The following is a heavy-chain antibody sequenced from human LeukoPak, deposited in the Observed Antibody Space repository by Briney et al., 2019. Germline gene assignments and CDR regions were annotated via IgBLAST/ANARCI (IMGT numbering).Heavy chain of an antibody. CDR1: GYTFTGYG. CDR2: ISAYNGNT. J-gene: IGHJ3*02. Sequence: ASVKVSCKASGYTFTGYGISWVRQAPGQGLEWMGWISAYNGNTNYAQKLQGRVTMTTDTSTSTAYMELRSLRSDDTAVYYCARDTPMTMIVVGEDAFDIWGQGTMVTVSS. CDR3: ARDTPMTMIVVGEDAFDI. V-gene: IGHV1-18*01. D-gene: IGHD3-22*01.